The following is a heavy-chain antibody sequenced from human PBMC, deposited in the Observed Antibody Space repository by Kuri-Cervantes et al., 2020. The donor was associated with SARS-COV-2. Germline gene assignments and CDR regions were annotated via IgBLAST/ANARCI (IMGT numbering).Heavy chain of an antibody. D-gene: IGHD1-20*01. J-gene: IGHJ6*04. CDR1: GFSFSTYA. CDR2: MSYDGGKI. CDR3: AREPTINWSDIGNSLDV. Sequence: GGSLRLSRAASGFSFSTYAMHWVRQAPGKGLEWVAGMSYDGGKIYYADSLKGRFTISRDNSKNTLYVQMVSLRPEDTAVYYCAREPTINWSDIGNSLDVWGKGTAVTVSS. V-gene: IGHV3-30*04.